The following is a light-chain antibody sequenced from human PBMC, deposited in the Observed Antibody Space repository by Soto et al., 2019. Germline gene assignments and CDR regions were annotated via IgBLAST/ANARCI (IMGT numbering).Light chain of an antibody. CDR2: GAS. CDR3: QQYGSLPIT. Sequence: EIVLTQSPSTLSLSPGERATLSCRASQSVSSSYLAWYQQKPGQAPRLLIYGASSRATGIPDRFSGSWSGIDFTLTISVMEHEDFEVAYCQQYGSLPITFGQGTRLEIK. CDR1: QSVSSSY. J-gene: IGKJ5*01. V-gene: IGKV3-20*01.